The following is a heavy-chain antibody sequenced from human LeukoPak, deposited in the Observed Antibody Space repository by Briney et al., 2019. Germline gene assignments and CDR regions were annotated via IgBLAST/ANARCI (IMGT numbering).Heavy chain of an antibody. CDR2: ISSSGSTI. CDR1: GFTFSDYY. CDR3: ARAGTRGYCSSTSCYSTAPGSYYYYGMDV. D-gene: IGHD2-2*01. Sequence: GGSLRLSCAASGFTFSDYYMSWIRQAPGKGLEWVSYISSSGSTIYYADAVKGRFTISRDNAKNSLYLQMTSLRAEDTAVYYCARAGTRGYCSSTSCYSTAPGSYYYYGMDVWGQGTTVTVSS. V-gene: IGHV3-11*01. J-gene: IGHJ6*02.